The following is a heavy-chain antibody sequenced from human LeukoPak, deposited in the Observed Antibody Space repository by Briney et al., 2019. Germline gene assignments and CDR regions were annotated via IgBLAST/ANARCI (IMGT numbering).Heavy chain of an antibody. V-gene: IGHV1-69*04. J-gene: IGHJ4*02. CDR3: ARDHCGSSTSCYQGSFDY. Sequence: ASVKVSCKASGGTFGSYTISWVRQAPGQGLEWMGRIIPILGIANYAQKFQGRVTITADKSTSTAYMELSSLRSEDTAVYYCARDHCGSSTSCYQGSFDYWGQGTLVTVSS. CDR1: GGTFGSYT. D-gene: IGHD2-2*01. CDR2: IIPILGIA.